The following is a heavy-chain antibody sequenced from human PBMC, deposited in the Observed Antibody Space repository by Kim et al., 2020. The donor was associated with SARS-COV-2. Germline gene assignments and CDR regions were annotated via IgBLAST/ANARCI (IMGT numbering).Heavy chain of an antibody. CDR2: T. J-gene: IGHJ4*02. D-gene: IGHD5-12*01. Sequence: TGYAQKFQGRVTMTRNTSISTAYMERSSLRSEDTAVYYCARSFNSGYDCWGQGTLVTVSS. V-gene: IGHV1-8*01. CDR3: ARSFNSGYDC.